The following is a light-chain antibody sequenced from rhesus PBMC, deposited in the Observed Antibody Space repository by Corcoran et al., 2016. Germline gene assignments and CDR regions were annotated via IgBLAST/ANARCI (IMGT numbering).Light chain of an antibody. CDR1: QGISSY. Sequence: DIQMSQSPSSLSASVGDRVTITCRASQGISSYLNWYQQKPGKAPKLLDYDANSLASGVPSRFSGSGSGTEFTLTISSLQPKDFATYYCQQGNSNPFTFGPGTKLDIK. CDR2: DAN. V-gene: IGKV1-32*02. J-gene: IGKJ3*01. CDR3: QQGNSNPFT.